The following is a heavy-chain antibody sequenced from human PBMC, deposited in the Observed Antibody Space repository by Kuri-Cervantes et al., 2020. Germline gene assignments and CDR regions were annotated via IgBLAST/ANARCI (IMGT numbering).Heavy chain of an antibody. V-gene: IGHV1-8*01. J-gene: IGHJ6*03. CDR2: INPNSGGT. CDR3: ATAVFTGYYYMDV. Sequence: ASVKVSCKASGYTFTSYDINWVRQAPGQGLEWMGWINPNSGGTNYAQKFQGRVTMTRNTSISTAYMELSSLRSEDTAVYYCATAVFTGYYYMDVWGKGTTVTVSS. CDR1: GYTFTSYD. D-gene: IGHD4-11*01.